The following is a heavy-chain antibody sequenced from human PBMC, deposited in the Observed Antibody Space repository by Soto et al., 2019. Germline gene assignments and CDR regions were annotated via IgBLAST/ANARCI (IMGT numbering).Heavy chain of an antibody. J-gene: IGHJ4*02. Sequence: QVQLVQSGAEVKKPGDSVRVSCKASGYTFTSYGIGWVRQAPGQGLEWMGWISANNGNTKYAQKLQGRVTMTTDASTSTAYMELKSLRSDDAAVYYCSRDGYFDHWGQGTLVTVSS. CDR2: ISANNGNT. CDR1: GYTFTSYG. V-gene: IGHV1-18*01. CDR3: SRDGYFDH.